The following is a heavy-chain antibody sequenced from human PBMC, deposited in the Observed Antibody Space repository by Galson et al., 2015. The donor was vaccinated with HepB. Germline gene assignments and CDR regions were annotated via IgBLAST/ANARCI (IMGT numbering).Heavy chain of an antibody. D-gene: IGHD3-3*01. Sequence: SLRLSCAASGFTFSSYAMHWVRQAPGKGLEYVSAISSNGGSTYYADSVKGRFTISRDNSKNTLYLQMSSLRAEDTAVYYCVKLVYDFWSGYYTDDPAFDYWGQGTLVTVSS. J-gene: IGHJ4*02. CDR3: VKLVYDFWSGYYTDDPAFDY. V-gene: IGHV3-64D*06. CDR1: GFTFSSYA. CDR2: ISSNGGST.